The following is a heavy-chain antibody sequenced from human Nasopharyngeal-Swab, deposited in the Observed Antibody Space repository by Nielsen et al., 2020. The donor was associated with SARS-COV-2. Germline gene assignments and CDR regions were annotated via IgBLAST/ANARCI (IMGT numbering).Heavy chain of an antibody. D-gene: IGHD6-13*01. V-gene: IGHV3-21*01. CDR1: GFTFSSYS. J-gene: IGHJ4*02. Sequence: RGSLRLSCAASGFTFSSYSMNWVRQAPGKGLEWVSSISSSSSYIYYADSVKGRFTISRDNAKNSLYLQMNSLRAEDTAVYYCARGGWEGIAAADTRVYWGQGTLVTVSS. CDR2: ISSSSSYI. CDR3: ARGGWEGIAAADTRVY.